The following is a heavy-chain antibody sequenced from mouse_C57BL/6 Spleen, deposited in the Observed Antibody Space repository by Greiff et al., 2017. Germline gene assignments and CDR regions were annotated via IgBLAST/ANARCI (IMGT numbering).Heavy chain of an antibody. CDR1: GFTFSSYA. J-gene: IGHJ3*01. V-gene: IGHV5-9-1*02. Sequence: EVMLVESGEGLVKPGGSLKLSCAASGFTFSSYAMSWVRQTPEKRLEWVAYISSGGDYIYYADTVKGRFTISRDNARNTLYLQMSSLKSEDTAMYYCTRDNYDYDVAWFAYWGQGTLVTVSA. CDR3: TRDNYDYDVAWFAY. CDR2: ISSGGDYI. D-gene: IGHD2-4*01.